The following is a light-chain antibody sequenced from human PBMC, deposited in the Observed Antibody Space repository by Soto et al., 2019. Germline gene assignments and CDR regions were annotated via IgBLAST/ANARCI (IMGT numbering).Light chain of an antibody. V-gene: IGKV3-11*01. J-gene: IGKJ4*01. CDR2: DAS. Sequence: EIVLTQSPATLSLSPGERATLSCRASQTVSSYVSWYQQKPCQAPRLLIFDASNRTTGIPARFSGSGSGTDFTLSISSLEPEDFAVYYCQQRGTWPPLTFGGGTKVEIK. CDR3: QQRGTWPPLT. CDR1: QTVSSY.